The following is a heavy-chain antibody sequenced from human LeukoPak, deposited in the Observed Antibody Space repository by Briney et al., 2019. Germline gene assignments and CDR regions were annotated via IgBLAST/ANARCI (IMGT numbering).Heavy chain of an antibody. D-gene: IGHD1-1*01. CDR3: ASVERHY. CDR2: IYHSGST. V-gene: IGHV4-38-2*01. Sequence: SETLSLTCAVSGYSISSGYYWGWIRQPPGKGLEWIGSIYHSGSTYYNTSLKSRVTISVDTSKNQFSLKLSSVTAADTAVYYCASVERHYWGQGTLITVSS. CDR1: GYSISSGYY. J-gene: IGHJ4*02.